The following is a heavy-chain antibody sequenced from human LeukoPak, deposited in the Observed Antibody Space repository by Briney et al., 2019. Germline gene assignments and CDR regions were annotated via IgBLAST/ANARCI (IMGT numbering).Heavy chain of an antibody. J-gene: IGHJ4*02. D-gene: IGHD3-22*01. CDR3: ARPHSYYYDSSGYWVY. Sequence: PSETLSLTCTVSGGSIRSSYYYWGWIRQPPGKGLEWIGSIYDSGSTYYNPSLKSRVTISVDTSKNQFSLKLSSVTAADTAVYYCARPHSYYYDSSGYWVYWGQGTLVTVSS. CDR2: IYDSGST. V-gene: IGHV4-39*01. CDR1: GGSIRSSYYY.